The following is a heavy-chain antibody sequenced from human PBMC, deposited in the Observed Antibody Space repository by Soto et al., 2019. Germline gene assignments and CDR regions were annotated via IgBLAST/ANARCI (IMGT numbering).Heavy chain of an antibody. CDR1: GFTFDDYA. V-gene: IGHV3-9*01. CDR3: AKAEGYCSSTSCYAAFDI. D-gene: IGHD2-2*01. Sequence: EVQLVESGGGLVQPGRSLRLSCAASGFTFDDYAMHWVRQAPGKGLEWVSGISWNSGSIGYADSVKGRFTISRDNAKNSLYLQMNSLRAEDTALCYCAKAEGYCSSTSCYAAFDIWGQGTMVTVSS. J-gene: IGHJ3*02. CDR2: ISWNSGSI.